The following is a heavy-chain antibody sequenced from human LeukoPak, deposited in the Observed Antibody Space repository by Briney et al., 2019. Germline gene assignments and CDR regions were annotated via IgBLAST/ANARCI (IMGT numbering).Heavy chain of an antibody. Sequence: ASGNLSCNASGYTFTSYGISWVRQAAGHGLEWMGSISAYDGNTNYAQKLQGRVTMTTDTSTSTAYMELRSLRSDDTAVYYCARERYYYDSSGSDAFDIWGQGTMVTVSS. D-gene: IGHD3-22*01. CDR1: GYTFTSYG. V-gene: IGHV1-18*01. CDR3: ARERYYYDSSGSDAFDI. CDR2: ISAYDGNT. J-gene: IGHJ3*02.